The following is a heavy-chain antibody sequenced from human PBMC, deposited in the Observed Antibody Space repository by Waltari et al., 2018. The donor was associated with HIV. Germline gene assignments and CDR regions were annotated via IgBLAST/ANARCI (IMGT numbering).Heavy chain of an antibody. CDR3: ARGRGRAFDI. V-gene: IGHV3-33*04. CDR1: GCSFSIYA. J-gene: IGHJ3*02. CDR2: IWSESTNK. Sequence: QVQLVASGGGVVQPGRSLRLSCAASGCSFSIYAMHWVPQAPGKGLEWVAVIWSESTNKYYVDSVKGRFTVSRDNSENKVYLQMNSLRADDTAVYYCARGRGRAFDIWGQGTMVIVSS. D-gene: IGHD3-10*01.